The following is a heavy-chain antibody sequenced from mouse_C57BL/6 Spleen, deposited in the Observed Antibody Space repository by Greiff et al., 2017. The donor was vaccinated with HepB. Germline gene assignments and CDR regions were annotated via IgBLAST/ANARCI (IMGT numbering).Heavy chain of an antibody. Sequence: QVQLQQSGPGLVAPSQRLSITCTVSGFSLTSYGVHWVRQPPGKGLEWLVVIWSDGSTTYNSALKSRLSISKDNSKSQVFLKMNSLQTDDTAMYYCARHNYGSTYWYFDVWGTGTTVTVSS. V-gene: IGHV2-6-1*01. CDR1: GFSLTSYG. CDR3: ARHNYGSTYWYFDV. J-gene: IGHJ1*03. D-gene: IGHD1-1*01. CDR2: IWSDGST.